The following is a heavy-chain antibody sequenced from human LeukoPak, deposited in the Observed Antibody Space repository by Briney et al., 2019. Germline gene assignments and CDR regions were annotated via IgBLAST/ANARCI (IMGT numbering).Heavy chain of an antibody. CDR1: GGSFSGYY. V-gene: IGHV4-34*01. CDR3: ARGSCSSTSCYVMGNWFDP. CDR2: INHSGST. D-gene: IGHD2-2*01. J-gene: IGHJ5*02. Sequence: RSATLSLTCAVYGGSFSGYYWSWIRQPPGKGLEWIGEINHSGSTNYNPSLKSRVTISVDTSKNQFSLKLSSVTAADTAVYYCARGSCSSTSCYVMGNWFDPWGQGTLVTVSS.